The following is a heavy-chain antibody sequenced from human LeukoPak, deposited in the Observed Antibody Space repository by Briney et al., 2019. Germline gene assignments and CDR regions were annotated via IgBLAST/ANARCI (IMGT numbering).Heavy chain of an antibody. Sequence: GASVKVSCKACGYTFTGDFIDWVRQAPGRGRDWMGCINSDSGGTNYARKFQGRVTMTRDTSISTAYMELSRLRSDDTAVFYCARGNIATRRGENWFDPWSQGTLVTVSS. CDR2: INSDSGGT. J-gene: IGHJ5*02. D-gene: IGHD6-6*01. V-gene: IGHV1-2*02. CDR1: GYTFTGDF. CDR3: ARGNIATRRGENWFDP.